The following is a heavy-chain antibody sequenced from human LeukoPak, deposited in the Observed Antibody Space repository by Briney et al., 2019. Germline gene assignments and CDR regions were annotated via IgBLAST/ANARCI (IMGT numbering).Heavy chain of an antibody. CDR2: IIPIFGTA. J-gene: IGHJ4*02. CDR1: GGTFSSYA. V-gene: IGHV1-69*13. Sequence: GASVKVSCKASGGTFSSYAISWVRQAPGQGLEWMGGIIPIFGTANYAQKFQGRVTITADESTSTAYMELSSLRSEDTAVYYCARVGRRGMTGYSSSWYFDYWGQGTLVTVSS. D-gene: IGHD6-13*01. CDR3: ARVGRRGMTGYSSSWYFDY.